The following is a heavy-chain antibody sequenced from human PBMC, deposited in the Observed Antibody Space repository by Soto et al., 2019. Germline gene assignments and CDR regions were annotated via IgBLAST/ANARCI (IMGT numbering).Heavy chain of an antibody. CDR3: ARRDPISKVEWFDP. CDR2: ITDSGCGT. CDR1: GFTFSSYA. J-gene: IGHJ5*02. D-gene: IGHD2-2*01. Sequence: ELQLLESGGGLVQPGGSLRLSCAASGFTFSSYAMSWVRQAPGKGLEWVSSITDSGCGTYYADSVKSRFTISRDNSKSTLYLQMNRLRVEDTALYYCARRDPISKVEWFDPLGQGPLVTVSS. V-gene: IGHV3-23*01.